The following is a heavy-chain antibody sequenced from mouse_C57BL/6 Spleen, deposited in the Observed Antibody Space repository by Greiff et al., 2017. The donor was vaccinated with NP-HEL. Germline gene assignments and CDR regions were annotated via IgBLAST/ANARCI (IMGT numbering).Heavy chain of an antibody. CDR1: GYTFTDYY. V-gene: IGHV1-26*01. CDR2: INPNNGGT. J-gene: IGHJ2*01. Sequence: VQLQQSGPELVKPGASVKISCKASGYTFTDYYMNWVKQSHGKSLEWIGDINPNNGGTSYNQKFKGKATLTVDKSSSTAYMELRSLTSEDSAVYYCARSASNYDFDYWGQVTTLTVSS. D-gene: IGHD2-5*01. CDR3: ARSASNYDFDY.